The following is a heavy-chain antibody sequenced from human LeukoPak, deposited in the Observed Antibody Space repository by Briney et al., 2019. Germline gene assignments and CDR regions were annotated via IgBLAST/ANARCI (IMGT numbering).Heavy chain of an antibody. CDR1: GFTFSGAW. Sequence: SGGSLRLSCVASGFTFSGAWMSWVRQAPGKGLEWVGRSKDKIYGETTDYAAPVKGRFTVSRDDSRNTLYLQMNSLKIEDTAVYYCTTDPPGATDFWGRGTLVSVST. CDR2: SKDKIYGETT. V-gene: IGHV3-15*01. J-gene: IGHJ4*02. D-gene: IGHD5-24*01. CDR3: TTDPPGATDF.